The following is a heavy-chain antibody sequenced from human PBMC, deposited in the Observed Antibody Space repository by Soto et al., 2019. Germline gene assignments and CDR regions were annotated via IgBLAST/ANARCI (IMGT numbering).Heavy chain of an antibody. CDR3: AHRNSRMFAFDI. D-gene: IGHD3-10*02. V-gene: IGHV2-5*02. CDR2: IYWDDDQ. CDR1: GFSLSTVGMG. Sequence: QITLKESGPTLVKPTQTLTLTCTFSGFSLSTVGMGVGWIRQPPGKALDWLGIIYWDDDQRYSPSLNGRVTFIKDTSKNQVVLTMTNMDPVDTATYFCAHRNSRMFAFDIWGQGTLVTVSS. J-gene: IGHJ3*02.